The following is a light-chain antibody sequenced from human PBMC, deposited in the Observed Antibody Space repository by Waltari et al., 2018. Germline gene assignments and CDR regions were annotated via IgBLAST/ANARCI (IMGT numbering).Light chain of an antibody. CDR1: QAISNY. Sequence: DIQMTQSPSSLSASVGDRVTITCRASQAISNYLAWYQQKPGKVPKLLIYAASISQSGVPSRFSGTGSGTGFSLTISSLQPEDVATYYCQKYNSAPLTFGGGTKVEIK. CDR3: QKYNSAPLT. CDR2: AAS. J-gene: IGKJ4*01. V-gene: IGKV1-27*01.